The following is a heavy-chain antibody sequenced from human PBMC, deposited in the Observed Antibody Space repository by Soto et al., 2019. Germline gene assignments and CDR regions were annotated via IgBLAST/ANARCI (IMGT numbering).Heavy chain of an antibody. CDR2: IYNSGST. CDR3: ARNIVGSGSYNNY. J-gene: IGHJ4*02. CDR1: GEYLSSYV. V-gene: IGHV4-59*01. D-gene: IGHD3-10*01. Sequence: PSETLSVTCPVAGEYLSSYVWSWIRQPPGKGLEWIGYIYNSGSTKYNPSLKSRVTVSVDTSKNQFSLKLTSVSAADTAVYYCARNIVGSGSYNNYWGQGTLVTVSS.